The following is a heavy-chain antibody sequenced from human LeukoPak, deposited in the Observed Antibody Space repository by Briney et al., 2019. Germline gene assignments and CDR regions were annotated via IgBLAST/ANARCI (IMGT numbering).Heavy chain of an antibody. D-gene: IGHD1-26*01. V-gene: IGHV3-21*01. CDR1: GFTFSSYS. J-gene: IGHJ4*02. CDR3: RVYSGSFFDY. CDR2: ISSSSSYI. Sequence: GGSLRLSCAASGFTFSSYSMNWVRQAPGKGLEWVLSISSSSSYIYYADSVKGRFTISRDNAKNSLYLQMNSLRAEDTAVYYCRVYSGSFFDYWGQGTLVTVSS.